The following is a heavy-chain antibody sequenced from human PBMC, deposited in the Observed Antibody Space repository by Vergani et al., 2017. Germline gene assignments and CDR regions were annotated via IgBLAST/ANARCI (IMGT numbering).Heavy chain of an antibody. J-gene: IGHJ5*02. D-gene: IGHD2/OR15-2a*01. CDR1: GYTFTSYD. V-gene: IGHV1-8*01. CDR2: MNPNSGNT. Sequence: QVQLVQSGAEVKKPGASVKVSCKASGYTFTSYDINWVRQATGQGLEWMGWMNPNSGNTGYAQKFQGRVTMTRNTSISTAYMELSSLRSEDTAVYYCATASTFPPYDLRGWFDPWGQGTLVTVSS. CDR3: ATASTFPPYDLRGWFDP.